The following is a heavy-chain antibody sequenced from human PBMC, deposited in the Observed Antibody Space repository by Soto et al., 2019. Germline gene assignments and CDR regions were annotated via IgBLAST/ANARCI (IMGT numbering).Heavy chain of an antibody. CDR2: IYYSGST. V-gene: IGHV4-59*08. J-gene: IGHJ5*02. CDR3: ARLLGYCSGGSCYSYWFDP. CDR1: GGSISSYY. D-gene: IGHD2-15*01. Sequence: NPSETLSLTCTVSGGSISSYYWSWIRQPPGKGLEWIGYIYYSGSTNYNPSLKSRVTISVDTSKNQFSLKLSSVTAADTAVYYCARLLGYCSGGSCYSYWFDPWGQGTLVTVSS.